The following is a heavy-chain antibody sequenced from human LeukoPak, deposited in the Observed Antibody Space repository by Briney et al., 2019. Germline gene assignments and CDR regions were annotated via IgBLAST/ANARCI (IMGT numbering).Heavy chain of an antibody. V-gene: IGHV3-48*04. D-gene: IGHD3-3*01. CDR3: ARGQLRFLEWLLDY. CDR2: ISSSGSTI. CDR1: GFTFSSYA. J-gene: IGHJ4*02. Sequence: PGGSLRLSCAASGFTFSSYAMSWVRQAPGKGLEWVSYISSSGSTIYYADSVKGRFTISRDNAKNSLYLQMNSLRAEDTAVYYCARGQLRFLEWLLDYWGQGTLVTVSS.